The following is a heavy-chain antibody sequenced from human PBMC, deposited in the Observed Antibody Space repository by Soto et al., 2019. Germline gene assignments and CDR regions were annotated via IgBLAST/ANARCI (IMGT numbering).Heavy chain of an antibody. CDR2: IYYSGST. Sequence: SETLSLTCTVSGGSISSGGYYWSWIRQHPGKGLEWIGYIYYSGSTYYNPSLKSRVTISVDTSKNQFSLKLSSVTAADTAVYYCARQAMAGYFFAYWGQGTPVTVSS. CDR1: GGSISSGGYY. CDR3: ARQAMAGYFFAY. D-gene: IGHD5-18*01. J-gene: IGHJ4*02. V-gene: IGHV4-31*03.